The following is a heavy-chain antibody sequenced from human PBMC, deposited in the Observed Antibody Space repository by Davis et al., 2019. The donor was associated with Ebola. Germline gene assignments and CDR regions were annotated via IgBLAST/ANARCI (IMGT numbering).Heavy chain of an antibody. Sequence: PSETLSLTCTVSGGSISSYYWSWIRQPPGKGLEWIGYIYYSGSTNYNPSLKSRVTISVDTSKNQFSLKLSSVTAADTAVYYCASFYDFWSGYYVGGCDYWGQGTLVTVSS. CDR1: GGSISSYY. D-gene: IGHD3-3*01. CDR2: IYYSGST. J-gene: IGHJ4*02. CDR3: ASFYDFWSGYYVGGCDY. V-gene: IGHV4-59*08.